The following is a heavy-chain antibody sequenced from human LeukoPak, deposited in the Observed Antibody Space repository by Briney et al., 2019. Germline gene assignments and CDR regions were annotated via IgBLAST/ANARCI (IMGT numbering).Heavy chain of an antibody. J-gene: IGHJ6*03. Sequence: ASVKVSCKASGDTPSSRGFSWVRQAPGQGLEWMGGIIPMFGTVTYAQNFQGRVTITADESTGTAYMDLSSLRFEDTAVYYCARVVSIGQPPYFYYMDVWGKGTTVTVSS. CDR2: IIPMFGTV. CDR1: GDTPSSRG. CDR3: ARVVSIGQPPYFYYMDV. V-gene: IGHV1-69*13. D-gene: IGHD6-6*01.